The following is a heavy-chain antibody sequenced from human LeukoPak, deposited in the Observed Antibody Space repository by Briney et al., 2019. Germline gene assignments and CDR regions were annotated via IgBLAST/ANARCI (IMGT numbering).Heavy chain of an antibody. J-gene: IGHJ4*02. Sequence: VRSLRLSCAASGFTFSSYGMHWVRQAPRKRLWWGAVISYEGGNKYYADSVKGRFTISRENSKNTLYLQMNSLRAEETAVYHCAKDAYYYDSSGYFDYWGQGTLDTVSS. D-gene: IGHD3-22*01. CDR2: ISYEGGNK. CDR1: GFTFSSYG. V-gene: IGHV3-30*18. CDR3: AKDAYYYDSSGYFDY.